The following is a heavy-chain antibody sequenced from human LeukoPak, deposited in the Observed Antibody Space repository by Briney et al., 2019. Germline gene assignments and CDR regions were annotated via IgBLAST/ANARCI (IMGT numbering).Heavy chain of an antibody. CDR2: IIPIFGTA. V-gene: IGHV1-69*05. CDR3: AGVKKVNYDSSGPYGY. CDR1: GGTFSSYA. Sequence: ASVKVSCKASGGTFSSYAISWVRQAPGQGREWMGRIIPIFGTANYAQKFQGRVTITTDESTSAAYMELSSLRSEDTAVYYCAGVKKVNYDSSGPYGYWGQGTLVTVSS. D-gene: IGHD3-22*01. J-gene: IGHJ4*02.